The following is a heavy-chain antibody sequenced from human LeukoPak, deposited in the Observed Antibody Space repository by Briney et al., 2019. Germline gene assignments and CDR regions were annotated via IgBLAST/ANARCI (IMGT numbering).Heavy chain of an antibody. CDR1: GNSISSYY. CDR3: ARRVSAFFYGMDV. CDR2: IDYTGSS. D-gene: IGHD2-21*01. Sequence: PSETLSLTCTVSGNSISSYYWNWIRRPPGKGLEWIGYIDYTGSSNYNPSLKSRVSISVDTSKNQLSLKLSSVTAADTAVYYCARRVSAFFYGMDVWGQGTTVTVSS. J-gene: IGHJ6*02. V-gene: IGHV4-59*01.